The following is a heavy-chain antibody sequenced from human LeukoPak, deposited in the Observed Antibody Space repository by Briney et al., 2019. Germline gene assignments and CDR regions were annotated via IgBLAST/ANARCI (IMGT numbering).Heavy chain of an antibody. J-gene: IGHJ4*02. CDR1: GYTFTSYG. CDR3: ARNGYDFWSGYYTGRYYFDY. D-gene: IGHD3-3*01. V-gene: IGHV1-18*01. CDR2: ISAYNGNT. Sequence: GASVKVSRKASGYTFTSYGISWVRQAPGQGLEWMGWISAYNGNTNYAQKLQGRVTMTTDTSTSTAYMELRSLRSDDTAVYYCARNGYDFWSGYYTGRYYFDYWGQGTLVTVSS.